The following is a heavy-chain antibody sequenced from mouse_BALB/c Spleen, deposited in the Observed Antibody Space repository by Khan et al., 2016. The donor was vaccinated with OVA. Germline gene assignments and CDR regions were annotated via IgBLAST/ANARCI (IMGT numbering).Heavy chain of an antibody. CDR1: GYPLTSYW. D-gene: IGHD1-1*01. CDR3: ARSVRYDWSSWFGY. Sequence: QVQLQQSGAELVKPGASVKLSCKASGYPLTSYWLHWVKQRPGQGLEWIGEIDPSDSYTNYNQKFKGKATLTVDKSSSTTYMQLSSLTSEDSAVWYCARSVRYDWSSWFGYGGQGTLVTVSA. CDR2: IDPSDSYT. V-gene: IGHV1-69*02. J-gene: IGHJ3*01.